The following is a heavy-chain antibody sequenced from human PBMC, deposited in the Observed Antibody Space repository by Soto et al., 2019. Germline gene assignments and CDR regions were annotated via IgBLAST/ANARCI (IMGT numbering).Heavy chain of an antibody. D-gene: IGHD2-15*01. J-gene: IGHJ4*02. CDR1: GFIVSDYW. V-gene: IGHV3-74*01. Sequence: EGQLVESGGGLVQPGGSLRLACAASGFIVSDYWMHWVRQVPGEGLEWVSRINNNGDRTTYADSVKGRFTISRDNTKNALYLQMNSLRVEDTAVYFCVREGGPYSGGTNCLRPFHSCCQGTLVTVSS. CDR3: VREGGPYSGGTNCLRPFHS. CDR2: INNNGDRT.